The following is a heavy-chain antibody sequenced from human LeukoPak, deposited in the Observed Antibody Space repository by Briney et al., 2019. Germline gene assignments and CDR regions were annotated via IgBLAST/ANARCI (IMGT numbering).Heavy chain of an antibody. D-gene: IGHD5-12*01. CDR3: ARDGLAGGYDSDY. CDR2: IYTSGST. J-gene: IGHJ4*02. Sequence: SQTLSLTCTVSGGSISSGSYYWSWIRQPAGKGLEWIGRIYTSGSTNYNPSLKSRVTISVDTSKNQFSLKLSSVTAADTAVYYCARDGLAGGYDSDYWDQGTLVTVSS. V-gene: IGHV4-61*02. CDR1: GGSISSGSYY.